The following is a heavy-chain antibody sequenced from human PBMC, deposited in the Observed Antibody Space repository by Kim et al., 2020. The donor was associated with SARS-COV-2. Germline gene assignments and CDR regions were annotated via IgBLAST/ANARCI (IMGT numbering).Heavy chain of an antibody. Sequence: GGSLRLSCAASGFTFSSYAMSWVRQAPGKGLEWVSSVSGRGGTTHDGDSVKGRFTISRDNFKNTLYLQMNSLTADDTAVYFCAKNPAPYFYGSGAYIHFDQWGQGTLVTVSS. CDR1: GFTFSSYA. CDR3: AKNPAPYFYGSGAYIHFDQ. V-gene: IGHV3-23*01. CDR2: VSGRGGTT. J-gene: IGHJ4*02. D-gene: IGHD3-10*01.